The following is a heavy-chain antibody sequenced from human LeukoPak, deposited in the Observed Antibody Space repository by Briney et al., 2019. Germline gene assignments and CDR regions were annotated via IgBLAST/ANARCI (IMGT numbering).Heavy chain of an antibody. CDR1: GGSISSSSYY. CDR3: ARPWGYSSSWSPYYFDY. J-gene: IGHJ4*02. V-gene: IGHV4-39*07. D-gene: IGHD6-13*01. CDR2: IYYSGST. Sequence: SETLSLTCTVSGGSISSSSYYWGWIRQPPGKGLEWIGSIYYSGSTYYNPSLKSRVTISVDTSKNQFSLKLSSVTAADTAVYYCARPWGYSSSWSPYYFDYWGQGTLVTVSS.